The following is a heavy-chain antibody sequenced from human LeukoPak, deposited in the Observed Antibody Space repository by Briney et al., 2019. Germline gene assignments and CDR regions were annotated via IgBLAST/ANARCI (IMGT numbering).Heavy chain of an antibody. J-gene: IGHJ4*02. D-gene: IGHD2-21*02. CDR1: GFTFGDYA. V-gene: IGHV3-49*03. CDR2: IRSKAYGGTT. Sequence: PGRSLRLSCTASGFTFGDYAMSWFRQAPGKGLGWVGFIRSKAYGGTTEYAASVKGRFTISRDDSKSIAYLQMNSLKTEDTAVYYCTRTMVVTPTSEFDYWGQRTLVTVSS. CDR3: TRTMVVTPTSEFDY.